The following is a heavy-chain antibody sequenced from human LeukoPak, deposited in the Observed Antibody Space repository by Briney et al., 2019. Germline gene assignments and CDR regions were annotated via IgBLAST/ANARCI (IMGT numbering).Heavy chain of an antibody. CDR3: ARGYCSSTSCYNSYYYYMDV. D-gene: IGHD2-2*02. CDR1: GYTFTSYD. J-gene: IGHJ6*03. CDR2: MNPNSGNT. V-gene: IGHV1-8*01. Sequence: ASVKVSCKASGYTFTSYDINWVRQATGQGLEWMGWMNPNSGNTGYAQKFQGRVTMTRNTSISTAYMELSSLRSEDTAVYYCARGYCSSTSCYNSYYYYMDVCGKGTTVTVSS.